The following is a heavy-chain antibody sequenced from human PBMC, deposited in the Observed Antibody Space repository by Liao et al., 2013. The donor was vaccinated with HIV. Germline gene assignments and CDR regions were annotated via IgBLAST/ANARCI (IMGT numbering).Heavy chain of an antibody. D-gene: IGHD3-10*01. CDR2: IYSSGSS. V-gene: IGHV4-61*02. Sequence: QVQLQESGPGLVKPSQTLSLSCSVSGGSINSGSYHWSWIRQPAGKGLEWIGRIYSSGSSKYNPSLKSRVTMSLDTSKNQFSLKLSSVTAADTAVYYCARADGSDYSDSGNFGGVYYFDYWGQGTLVTVSS. CDR3: ARADGSDYSDSGNFGGVYYFDY. CDR1: GGSINSGSYH. J-gene: IGHJ4*02.